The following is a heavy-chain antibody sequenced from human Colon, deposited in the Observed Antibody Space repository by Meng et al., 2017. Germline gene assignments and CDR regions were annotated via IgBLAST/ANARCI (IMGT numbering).Heavy chain of an antibody. CDR2: MNPNNGNT. Sequence: QAQLAQSGAEVRNPGASVKVTCKASGYTFTSSDINWVRQATGRGLEWLGWMNPNNGNTGSAQKFQGRVSMTRDTSIGTAYMELSGLTSEDTAVYYCARTAMLDSWGQGTLVTVSS. CDR3: ARTAMLDS. V-gene: IGHV1-8*01. D-gene: IGHD2-2*01. CDR1: GYTFTSSD. J-gene: IGHJ5*01.